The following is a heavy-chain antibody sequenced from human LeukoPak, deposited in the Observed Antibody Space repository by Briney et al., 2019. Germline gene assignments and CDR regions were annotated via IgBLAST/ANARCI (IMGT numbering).Heavy chain of an antibody. V-gene: IGHV3-64*02. Sequence: GGSLRLSCAASGFTFSSYAMHWVRQAPGKGLEYVSAISSNGGSTYYADSVKGRFTISRDNSKNTLYLQMGSLRAEDMAVYYCARARGTMVRGVIIPNWFDPWGQGTLVTVSS. J-gene: IGHJ5*02. CDR1: GFTFSSYA. CDR2: ISSNGGST. D-gene: IGHD3-10*01. CDR3: ARARGTMVRGVIIPNWFDP.